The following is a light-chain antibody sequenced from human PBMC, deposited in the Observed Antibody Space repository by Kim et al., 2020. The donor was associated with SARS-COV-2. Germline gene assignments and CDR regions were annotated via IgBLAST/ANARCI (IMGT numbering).Light chain of an antibody. J-gene: IGKJ4*01. CDR2: GSS. CDR3: QQYGSSPVT. V-gene: IGKV3-20*01. CDR1: QSVGNNF. Sequence: SPGERATLSCRARQSVGNNFLAWYQQIPGQAPRLLIYGSSTRATGIPDRCSGSGSATDFTLTISRLEPEDVAVYYCQQYGSSPVTFGGGTKVDIK.